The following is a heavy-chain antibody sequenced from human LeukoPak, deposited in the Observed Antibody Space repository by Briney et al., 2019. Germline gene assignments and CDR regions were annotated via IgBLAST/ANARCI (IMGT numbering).Heavy chain of an antibody. Sequence: PGGSLRRSCAASGFTFSSYAMSWVRQAPGKGLEWVSAISGSGGSTYYADSVKGRFTISRDNSKNTLYLQMNSLRAEDTAVYYCANTFSYDFWSGYQPFDYWGQGTLVTVSS. V-gene: IGHV3-23*01. CDR3: ANTFSYDFWSGYQPFDY. CDR2: ISGSGGST. J-gene: IGHJ4*02. CDR1: GFTFSSYA. D-gene: IGHD3-3*01.